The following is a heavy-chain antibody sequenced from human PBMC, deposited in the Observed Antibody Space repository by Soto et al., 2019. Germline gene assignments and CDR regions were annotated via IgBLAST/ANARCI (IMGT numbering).Heavy chain of an antibody. CDR3: VMVDNYVTPSPQDV. D-gene: IGHD3-16*01. Sequence: QVQLVQSGDEVKKPGASVKVSCKASGYIFVNYGIAWVRQAPRQGLEWMGWISPYTGNTHSASKVQGRLTMTTDTSTSTDYMDLGSLTSDDTAVYYCVMVDNYVTPSPQDVWGQGTTVTVSS. CDR2: ISPYTGNT. CDR1: GYIFVNYG. V-gene: IGHV1-18*01. J-gene: IGHJ6*02.